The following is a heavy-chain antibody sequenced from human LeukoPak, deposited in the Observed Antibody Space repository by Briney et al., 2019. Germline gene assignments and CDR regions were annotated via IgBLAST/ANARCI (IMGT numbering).Heavy chain of an antibody. V-gene: IGHV3-23*01. J-gene: IGHJ4*02. CDR1: GFTFSSYA. CDR3: AKDRPGSYKH. CDR2: ISGNGGDT. Sequence: GGSLRLPCAASGFTFSSYAMSWVRQAPGKGLEWVSTISGNGGDTFYADSVKGRFTISRDNSKNTLYLQLNSLRAEDTAVYYCAKDRPGSYKHWGQGTQVAVSS. D-gene: IGHD3-10*01.